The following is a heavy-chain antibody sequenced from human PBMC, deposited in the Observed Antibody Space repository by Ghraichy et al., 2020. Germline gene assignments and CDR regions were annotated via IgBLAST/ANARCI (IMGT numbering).Heavy chain of an antibody. J-gene: IGHJ4*02. CDR1: GFVFSTYA. CDR2: ISSKGGST. D-gene: IGHD3-3*01. Sequence: GGSLRLSCSASGFVFSTYAMHWVRQAPGKRLEYVSAISSKGGSTYYADSVRGRFTISRDNSKNTLYIKMSSLRAEDTAVYHCVKEERPGYDFWCGYSSCFDYWGQGTLVTVSS. CDR3: VKEERPGYDFWCGYSSCFDY. V-gene: IGHV3-64D*06.